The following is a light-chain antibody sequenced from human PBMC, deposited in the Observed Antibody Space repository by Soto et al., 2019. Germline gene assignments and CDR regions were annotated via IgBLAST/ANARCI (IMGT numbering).Light chain of an antibody. J-gene: IGLJ3*02. CDR1: SSDVGGYNY. CDR3: NSYTTSSTLV. V-gene: IGLV2-14*03. CDR2: DVS. Sequence: QSALTQPASVSGSPGQSITISCTGTSSDVGGYNYVSWYQHHPGKGPKLMIYDVSKRPSGGSNRFSGSKSGNTASLTISGLQSEDEADYYCNSYTTSSTLVFGGGTKLTVL.